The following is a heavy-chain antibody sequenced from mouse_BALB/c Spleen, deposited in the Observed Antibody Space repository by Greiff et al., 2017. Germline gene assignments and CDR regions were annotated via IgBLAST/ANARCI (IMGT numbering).Heavy chain of an antibody. J-gene: IGHJ2*01. CDR3: ARHGRGYDYDGYYFDY. V-gene: IGHV5-6-2*01. D-gene: IGHD2-4*01. CDR2: INSNGGST. Sequence: EVMLVESGGGLVKLGGSLKLSCAASGFTFSSYYMSWVRQTPEKRLELVAAINSNGGSTYYPDTVTGRFTISRDNAKNTLYLQMSSLKSEDTALYYCARHGRGYDYDGYYFDYWGQGTTLTVSS. CDR1: GFTFSSYY.